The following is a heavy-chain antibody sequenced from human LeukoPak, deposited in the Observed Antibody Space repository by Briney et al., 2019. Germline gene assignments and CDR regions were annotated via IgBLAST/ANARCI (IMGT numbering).Heavy chain of an antibody. D-gene: IGHD6-13*01. CDR1: GFTFSSYA. J-gene: IGHJ3*02. Sequence: PGGSLRLSCAASGFTFSSYAMSWVRQAPGKGLEWVSAISGSGGSTYYADSVKGRFTISRDNSKNTLYLQMNSLRAEDTAVYYCAKDRSRAAVDLDAFDIWGQGTMVTVSS. CDR2: ISGSGGST. CDR3: AKDRSRAAVDLDAFDI. V-gene: IGHV3-23*01.